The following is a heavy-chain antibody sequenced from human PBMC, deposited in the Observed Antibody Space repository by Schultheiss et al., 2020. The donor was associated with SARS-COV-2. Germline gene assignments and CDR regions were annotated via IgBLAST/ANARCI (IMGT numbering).Heavy chain of an antibody. Sequence: GGSLRLSCAASGFTFSDYYMSWIRQAPGKGLEWVSYISSSSSTIYYADSVKGRFTISRDNAKNSLYLQMNSLRAEDTAVYYCAKDHDIVVVPAAIGGWFDPWGQGTLVTVSS. CDR1: GFTFSDYY. D-gene: IGHD2-2*02. CDR3: AKDHDIVVVPAAIGGWFDP. CDR2: ISSSSSTI. J-gene: IGHJ5*02. V-gene: IGHV3-11*04.